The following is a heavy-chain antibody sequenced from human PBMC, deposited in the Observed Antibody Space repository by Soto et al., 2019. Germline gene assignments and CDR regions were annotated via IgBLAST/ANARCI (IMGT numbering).Heavy chain of an antibody. CDR2: ISAYNGNA. Sequence: ASVKVSCKASGYTFTNYGISWVRQAPGQGLEWMGWISAYNGNANYAQKFQDRLTLTTDTSTSTAYMELRSLRSGDTAVYYCTRDLSIFLFDYWGQGTLVTVSS. V-gene: IGHV1-18*01. CDR1: GYTFTNYG. D-gene: IGHD3-9*01. CDR3: TRDLSIFLFDY. J-gene: IGHJ4*02.